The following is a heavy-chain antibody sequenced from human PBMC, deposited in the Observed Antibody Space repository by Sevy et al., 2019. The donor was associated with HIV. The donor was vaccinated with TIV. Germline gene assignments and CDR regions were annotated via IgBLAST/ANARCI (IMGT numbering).Heavy chain of an antibody. D-gene: IGHD3-22*01. J-gene: IGHJ3*02. Sequence: GGSLRLSCAASGFTFSNYDMHWVRQATGKGLEWVSLITTTGDTYYPGSVKGRFTISRENAKNSLYLQMNSLRAGDTAVYYCAGESLYDSSGRDAFDIWGQGTMVTVSS. CDR1: GFTFSNYD. CDR3: AGESLYDSSGRDAFDI. CDR2: ITTTGDT. V-gene: IGHV3-13*01.